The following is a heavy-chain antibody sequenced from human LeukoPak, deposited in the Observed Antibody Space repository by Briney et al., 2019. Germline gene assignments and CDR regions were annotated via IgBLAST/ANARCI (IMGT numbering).Heavy chain of an antibody. CDR2: ISAYIGNT. V-gene: IGHV1-18*01. Sequence: GASVKVSCKASGGTFSSYAISWVRQAPGQGLEWMGWISAYIGNTIHAQKFQGRVTMTTDISTSTAYMELRSLGSDDTAVYYCARELKTAVSVYYFDYWGQGTLVTASS. D-gene: IGHD6-19*01. CDR3: ARELKTAVSVYYFDY. CDR1: GGTFSSYA. J-gene: IGHJ4*02.